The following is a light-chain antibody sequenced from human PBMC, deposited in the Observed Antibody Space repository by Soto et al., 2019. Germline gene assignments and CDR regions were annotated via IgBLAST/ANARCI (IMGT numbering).Light chain of an antibody. CDR1: QAVNIR. CDR2: LTS. Sequence: EIVLTQSPATLSSFPGDRVTLSCRASQAVNIRLAWYQHKPGQAPRLLIYLTSNRAAGIPARFSGSASETDFTLTISDVEPEDFAVYYCHQRQSWPRTFGQGTKVDIK. CDR3: HQRQSWPRT. J-gene: IGKJ1*01. V-gene: IGKV3-11*01.